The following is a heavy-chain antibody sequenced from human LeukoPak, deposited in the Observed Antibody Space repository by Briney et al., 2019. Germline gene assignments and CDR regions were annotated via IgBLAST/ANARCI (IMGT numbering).Heavy chain of an antibody. D-gene: IGHD5-24*01. CDR3: ARDRDGYNKIDY. CDR1: GGSISSGDYY. V-gene: IGHV4-30-4*08. Sequence: PSQTLSLTCTVSGGSISSGDYYWSWIRQPPGKGLEWIGYTYYSGSTYYNPSLKSRVTISVDTSKNQFSLKLSSVTAADTAVYYCARDRDGYNKIDYWGQGTLVTVSS. J-gene: IGHJ4*02. CDR2: TYYSGST.